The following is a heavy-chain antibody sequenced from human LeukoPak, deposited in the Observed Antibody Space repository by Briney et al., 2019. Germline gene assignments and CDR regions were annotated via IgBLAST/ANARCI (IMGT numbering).Heavy chain of an antibody. Sequence: SETLSLTCAVYGGSFSGYYWSWIRQPPGKGLEWIGEINHSGSTNYNLSLKSRVTISVDTSKNQFSLKLSSVTAADTAVYYCARGSSGWYSGAFDIWGQGTMVTVSS. CDR2: INHSGST. CDR1: GGSFSGYY. V-gene: IGHV4-34*01. D-gene: IGHD6-19*01. CDR3: ARGSSGWYSGAFDI. J-gene: IGHJ3*02.